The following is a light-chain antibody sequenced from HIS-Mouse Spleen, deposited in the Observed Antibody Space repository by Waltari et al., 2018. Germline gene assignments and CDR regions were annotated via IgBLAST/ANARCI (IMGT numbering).Light chain of an antibody. CDR2: DVS. J-gene: IGLJ1*01. V-gene: IGLV2-14*03. CDR3: SSYTSSSTLSLYV. CDR1: RRDVGGYNH. Sequence: QSALTQPASVSGSPGQSITISCTGTRRDVGGYNHFSLYPQHPGKAPKLMIYDVSNRPSGVSNRFSGSKSGNTASLTISGLQAEDEADYYCSSYTSSSTLSLYVFGTGTKVTVL.